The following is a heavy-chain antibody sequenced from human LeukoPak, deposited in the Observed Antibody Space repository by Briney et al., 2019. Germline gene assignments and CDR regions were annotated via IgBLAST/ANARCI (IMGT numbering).Heavy chain of an antibody. V-gene: IGHV1-2*02. D-gene: IGHD1-26*01. CDR2: INPNSGGT. J-gene: IGHJ3*02. Sequence: GASVKVSCKASGYTFTGYYMHWVRQAPGQGLEWMGWINPNSGGTNYAQKFQGRVTMTRDTSISTAYMELSRLRSDDTAVYSCARDGGVGIVGAYPDAFDIWGQGTMVTVSS. CDR1: GYTFTGYY. CDR3: ARDGGVGIVGAYPDAFDI.